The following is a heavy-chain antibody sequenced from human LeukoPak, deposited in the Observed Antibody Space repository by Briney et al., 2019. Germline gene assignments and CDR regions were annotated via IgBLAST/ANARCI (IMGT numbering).Heavy chain of an antibody. Sequence: GGSLKLSCAASGFTFSDSGMHWVRQAPGKGLEWVGRMRSKTQNYATAYAASVKGRFTISRDDSKNTAFLQMNSLKTEDTAAYYCTNYDDSSDLWGYWGQGTLVTVCS. V-gene: IGHV3-73*01. CDR1: GFTFSDSG. CDR3: TNYDDSSDLWGY. D-gene: IGHD3-22*01. CDR2: MRSKTQNYAT. J-gene: IGHJ4*02.